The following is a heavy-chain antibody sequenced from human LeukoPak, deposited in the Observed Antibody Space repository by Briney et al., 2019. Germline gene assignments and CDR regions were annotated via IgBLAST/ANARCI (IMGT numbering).Heavy chain of an antibody. D-gene: IGHD6-19*01. Sequence: GGSLRLSCAASGFTVSSNYMSWVRQAPGKGLEWVSVIYSGGSTYYADSVKGRFTISRDNSKNTLYLQMNSLRAEDTAVYYCASLGEQWLVQYLHYWGQGTLVTVSS. CDR1: GFTVSSNY. V-gene: IGHV3-53*01. J-gene: IGHJ4*02. CDR3: ASLGEQWLVQYLHY. CDR2: IYSGGST.